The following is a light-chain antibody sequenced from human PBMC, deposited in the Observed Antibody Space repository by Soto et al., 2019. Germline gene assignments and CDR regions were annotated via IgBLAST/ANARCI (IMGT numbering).Light chain of an antibody. CDR3: AAWDDSLSGAV. CDR2: WNN. Sequence: QSVLTQPPSASGTPGQRVTISCSGSSSSIGSNYVYWYQQLPGTAPKLLIYWNNQRPSGVPDRFSGSKSGTSASLAISGLRSEDEADYYCAAWDDSLSGAVFGGGTQLTVL. J-gene: IGLJ7*01. V-gene: IGLV1-47*01. CDR1: SSSIGSNY.